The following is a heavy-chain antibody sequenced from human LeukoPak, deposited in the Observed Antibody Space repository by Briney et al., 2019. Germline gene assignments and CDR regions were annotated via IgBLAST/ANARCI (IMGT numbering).Heavy chain of an antibody. Sequence: SETLSLTCAVSGNSISNTYYWGWIRQPPGKELEWIGSIYNSGSTHYNPSLKSRVTISVDTSKNQFSLKLSSVTAADTAVYYCARNSSGNYFVYWGPVTLVTVSS. CDR1: GNSISNTYY. CDR2: IYNSGST. D-gene: IGHD1-26*01. CDR3: ARNSSGNYFVY. V-gene: IGHV4-38-2*01. J-gene: IGHJ4*02.